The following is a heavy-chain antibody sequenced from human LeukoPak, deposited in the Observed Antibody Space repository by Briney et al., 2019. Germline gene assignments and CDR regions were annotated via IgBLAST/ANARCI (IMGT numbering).Heavy chain of an antibody. D-gene: IGHD6-13*01. J-gene: IGHJ4*02. V-gene: IGHV3-30*04. CDR3: ARDWGIAAAGTSHFDY. CDR2: ISYDGSNK. Sequence: GRSLRLSCAASGFTFSSYAIHWVRQAPGKGLEWVAVISYDGSNKYYADSVKGRFTISRDNSKNTLYLQMNSLRAEDTAVYYCARDWGIAAAGTSHFDYWGQGTLVTVSS. CDR1: GFTFSSYA.